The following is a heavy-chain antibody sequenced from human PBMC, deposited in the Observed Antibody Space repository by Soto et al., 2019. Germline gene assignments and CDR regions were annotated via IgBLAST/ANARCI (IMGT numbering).Heavy chain of an antibody. J-gene: IGHJ2*01. Sequence: QVQLVESGGGVVQPGRSLRLSCAASGFTFRNYGMHWVRQAPGKGLEWVAIISYDGSNKFYADSVEGRFTISRDNSKNTLFLQISSLRAADTAVYYCAKVRARIAGGDWFLELWGRGTLVTVPS. CDR2: ISYDGSNK. V-gene: IGHV3-30*18. CDR3: AKVRARIAGGDWFLEL. D-gene: IGHD6-13*01. CDR1: GFTFRNYG.